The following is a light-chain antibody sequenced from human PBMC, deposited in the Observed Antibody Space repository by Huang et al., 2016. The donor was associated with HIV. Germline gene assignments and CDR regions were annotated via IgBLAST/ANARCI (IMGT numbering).Light chain of an antibody. Sequence: IQLTQSPSSLSIYVGDKVTINCRASQGIPNYVAWYQQRPGKAPKLLIYAASTLQNGVPSRFSGSGSGADFALSIANVQPEDSATYYCQQFSSYPLTFGGGTKVEIK. J-gene: IGKJ4*01. CDR2: AAS. CDR3: QQFSSYPLT. CDR1: QGIPNY. V-gene: IGKV1-9*01.